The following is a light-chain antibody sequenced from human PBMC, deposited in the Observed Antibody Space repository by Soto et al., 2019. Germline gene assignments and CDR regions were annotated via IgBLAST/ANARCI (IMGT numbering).Light chain of an antibody. CDR1: QSIGDY. V-gene: IGKV3-11*01. CDR2: DAS. CDR3: QHYNSYSEA. J-gene: IGKJ1*01. Sequence: IVFTQSPGTLSLSPGERATLSCRASQSIGDYLAWYQHKPAQAPRLLIYDASKRATGIPARFNGSGSGTEFTLTISSLQPDDFATYYCQHYNSYSEAFGQGTKVDIK.